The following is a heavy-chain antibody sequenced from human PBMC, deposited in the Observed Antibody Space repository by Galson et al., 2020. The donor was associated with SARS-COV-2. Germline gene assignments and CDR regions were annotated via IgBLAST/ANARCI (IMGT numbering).Heavy chain of an antibody. J-gene: IGHJ4*02. V-gene: IGHV1-46*01. CDR2: GFHSGGGT. CDR3: ARDSTWSLDY. CDR1: ASSVLNHN. D-gene: IGHD2-2*01. Sequence: ASVKVSCKASASSVLNHNFHWVRQAPGQGLEWMTMGFHSGGGTLYAQKFQGRVAVTRDTSTSTVYLDLSSLTSEDTAIYYCARDSTWSLDYWGQGTLVTVSA.